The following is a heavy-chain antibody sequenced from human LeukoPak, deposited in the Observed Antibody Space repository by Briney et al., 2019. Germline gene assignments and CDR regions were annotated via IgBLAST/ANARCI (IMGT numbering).Heavy chain of an antibody. V-gene: IGHV3-23*01. CDR2: ISGSGGST. CDR3: AKDSKRWKTYYYASGSYYFDH. Sequence: GGSLRLSCTASGFIFGDYAMSWFRQVPGKGLEWVSAISGSGGSTYYADSVKGRFTMSRDNSKNTLYLQMNSLRAEDTAVYYCAKDSKRWKTYYYASGSYYFDHWAREPWSPSPQ. CDR1: GFIFGDYA. D-gene: IGHD3-10*01. J-gene: IGHJ4*02.